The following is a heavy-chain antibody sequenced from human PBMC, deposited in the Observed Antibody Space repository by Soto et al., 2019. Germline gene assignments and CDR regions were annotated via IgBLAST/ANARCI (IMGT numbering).Heavy chain of an antibody. Sequence: WTWIRQHPGKGLEWIGYIYDRGSAFYNPSLKRRVTMSVDTSKNQFSLNLRSVTAADTAVFYCARGILRPNHYMDVWGKGTAVAVSS. CDR2: IYDRGSA. J-gene: IGHJ6*03. D-gene: IGHD1-26*01. V-gene: IGHV4-31*02. CDR3: ARGILRPNHYMDV.